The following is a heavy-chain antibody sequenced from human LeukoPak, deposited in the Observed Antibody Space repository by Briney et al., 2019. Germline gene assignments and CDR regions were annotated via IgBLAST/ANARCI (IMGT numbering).Heavy chain of an antibody. CDR3: ASFTVAGFDY. CDR2: ISSSSSYI. D-gene: IGHD6-19*01. Sequence: NPGGSLRLSCAASGFTFSSYSMNWVRQAPGKGLEWVSSISSSSSYIYYADSVKGRFTISRDNAMNSLYLQMNSLRAEDTAVYYCASFTVAGFDYWGQGTLVTVSS. CDR1: GFTFSSYS. J-gene: IGHJ4*02. V-gene: IGHV3-21*01.